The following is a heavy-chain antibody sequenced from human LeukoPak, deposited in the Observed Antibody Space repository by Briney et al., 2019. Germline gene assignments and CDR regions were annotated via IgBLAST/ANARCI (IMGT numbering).Heavy chain of an antibody. J-gene: IGHJ4*02. CDR3: VKDGSWSCTD. V-gene: IGHV3-30*02. CDR1: GFTFSSSA. D-gene: IGHD2-8*02. CDR2: IAHHGNNK. Sequence: GGSLRLSCGASGFTFSSSAMHWVRQGPGKGLEWAAYIAHHGNNKYYADSVKGRFTISRDNSKGSLYLQMNSLRADDTAVYYCVKDGSWSCTDWGQGTLVRVSS.